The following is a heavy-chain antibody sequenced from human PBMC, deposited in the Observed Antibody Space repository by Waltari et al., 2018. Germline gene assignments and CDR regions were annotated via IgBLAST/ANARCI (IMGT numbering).Heavy chain of an antibody. J-gene: IGHJ4*02. V-gene: IGHV3-73*02. Sequence: EVQLVESGGGLVQPGGSLKVSCAASGFTFSDSAMHWVRQASGKGLDWGGRIRTTATAYAPTYAASMKGRFTISRDDSKNTAYLQMNSLTTEDTAVYYCSRTHDNNGHWNPDFDYWGQGTLVTVSS. CDR3: SRTHDNNGHWNPDFDY. D-gene: IGHD3-22*01. CDR2: IRTTATAYAP. CDR1: GFTFSDSA.